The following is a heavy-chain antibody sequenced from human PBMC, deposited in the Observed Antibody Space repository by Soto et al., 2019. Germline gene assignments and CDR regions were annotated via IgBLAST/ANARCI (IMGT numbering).Heavy chain of an antibody. V-gene: IGHV6-1*01. CDR2: TYYRSKWYN. D-gene: IGHD5-18*01. Sequence: TLSLTCAISGDSVSSNSAAWNWIRQSPSRGLEWLGRTYYRSKWYNDYAVSVKSRITINPDTSKNQFSLQLNSVTPEDTAVYYYARDLTGYSYGNSWFDPWGQGTLVTVSS. CDR3: ARDLTGYSYGNSWFDP. J-gene: IGHJ5*02. CDR1: GDSVSSNSAA.